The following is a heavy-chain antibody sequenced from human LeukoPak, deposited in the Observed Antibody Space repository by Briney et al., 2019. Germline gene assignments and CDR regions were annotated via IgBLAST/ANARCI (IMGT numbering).Heavy chain of an antibody. Sequence: SETLSLTCTVSGGSVSNYYWSWIRQPPGKGLEWIGYIYYSGRTNYNPSLKSRVTISVDTSKNQFSLKLRSVTAADTAVYYCARYCSSTSCLGDWYFDLWGPWHPGHCLL. CDR1: GGSVSNYY. J-gene: IGHJ2*01. CDR2: IYYSGRT. V-gene: IGHV4-59*02. CDR3: ARYCSSTSCLGDWYFDL. D-gene: IGHD2-2*01.